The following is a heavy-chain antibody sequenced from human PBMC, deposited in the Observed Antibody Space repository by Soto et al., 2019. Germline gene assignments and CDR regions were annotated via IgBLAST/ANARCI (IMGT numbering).Heavy chain of an antibody. D-gene: IGHD2-2*02. Sequence: ETLSLTCAVYGGSFSDYFWTWIRQPPGKGLEWIGEINHSGSTNFNPSLKSRVAISVDTSKNQFSLKLSSVTAADTAVYYCARDTVVVPAAISYGMDVWGQGTTVTVS. CDR2: INHSGST. J-gene: IGHJ6*02. CDR3: ARDTVVVPAAISYGMDV. CDR1: GGSFSDYF. V-gene: IGHV4-34*01.